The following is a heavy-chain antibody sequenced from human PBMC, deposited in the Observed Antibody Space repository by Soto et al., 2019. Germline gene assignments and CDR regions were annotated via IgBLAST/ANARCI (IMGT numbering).Heavy chain of an antibody. Sequence: QVQLVQSGAEVKKPGSSVKVSCKASGGTFSSYTISWVRQAPGQGLEWMGRIIPILGIANYAQKFQGRVTITADKSTSTAYMELSSLRSEDTAVYYCARGYSYGDPFDYWGQGTLVTVSS. CDR3: ARGYSYGDPFDY. D-gene: IGHD5-18*01. J-gene: IGHJ4*02. CDR1: GGTFSSYT. CDR2: IIPILGIA. V-gene: IGHV1-69*02.